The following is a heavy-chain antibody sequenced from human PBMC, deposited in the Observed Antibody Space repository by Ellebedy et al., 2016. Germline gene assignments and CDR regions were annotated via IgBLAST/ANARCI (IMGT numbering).Heavy chain of an antibody. Sequence: ASVKVSXXTSGYSFTSYTIHWVRQAPGQRLEWMGWINAGKANTKYSQNFQGRVTMTRDTSASTAYVELSSLRSEDTAIYYCARYYSSAWGLDYWGQGTLVTVSS. V-gene: IGHV1-3*01. CDR3: ARYYSSAWGLDY. CDR1: GYSFTSYT. CDR2: INAGKANT. J-gene: IGHJ4*02. D-gene: IGHD6-19*01.